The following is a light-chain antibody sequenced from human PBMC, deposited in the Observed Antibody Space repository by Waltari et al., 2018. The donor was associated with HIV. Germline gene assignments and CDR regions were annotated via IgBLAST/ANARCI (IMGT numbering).Light chain of an antibody. CDR1: SSDIGAYDS. V-gene: IGLV2-8*01. CDR2: EVS. J-gene: IGLJ3*02. Sequence: QSALTQPPSASGSLGQSVTISCTGSSSDIGAYDSVSWFQQHPRSAPNRLLYEVSRRPSTVADRFSGSRSGSTAFLTVAGLQPDDEATYFCSSYGDSLRVLFGGGTNVTVL. CDR3: SSYGDSLRVL.